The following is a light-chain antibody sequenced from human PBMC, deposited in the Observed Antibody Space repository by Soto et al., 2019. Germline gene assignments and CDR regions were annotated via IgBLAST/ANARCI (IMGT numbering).Light chain of an antibody. CDR3: SSYKSASVM. V-gene: IGLV2-14*01. J-gene: IGLJ3*02. CDR2: EVT. Sequence: QSALTQPASVSGSPGQSVTISCTETSGDFGFYDYVSWYQQHPGKAPKLIIYEVTHRPSGVSNRFSASKSGNTASLTISGLQAEDEADYCCSSYKSASVMFGGGTKVTVL. CDR1: SGDFGFYDY.